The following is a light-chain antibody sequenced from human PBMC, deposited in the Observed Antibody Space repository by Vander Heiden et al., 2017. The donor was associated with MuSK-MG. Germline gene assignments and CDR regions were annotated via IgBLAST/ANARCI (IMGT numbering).Light chain of an antibody. V-gene: IGLV1-40*01. CDR3: QSYDSSLSGSV. J-gene: IGLJ2*01. CDR2: GNS. Sequence: SFLTHPPPVSGPPGRRLTLPCVASGSNIGAGYDVHWYQQLPGTAPKLLIYGNSNRPSGVPDRFSGSKSGTSASLAITGLQAEDEADYYCQSYDSSLSGSVFGGGTKLTVL. CDR1: GSNIGAGYD.